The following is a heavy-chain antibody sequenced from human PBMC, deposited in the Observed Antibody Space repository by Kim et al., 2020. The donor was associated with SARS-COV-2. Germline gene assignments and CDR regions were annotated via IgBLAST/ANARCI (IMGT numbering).Heavy chain of an antibody. D-gene: IGHD2-15*01. CDR1: GGTFSSYA. Sequence: SVKVSCKASGGTFSSYAISWVRQAPGQGLEWMGGIIPIFGTANYAQKFQGRVTITADESTSTAYMELSSLRSEDTAVYYCARGGNCSGGSCYPIPYYYYGMDVWGQGTTVTVSS. CDR3: ARGGNCSGGSCYPIPYYYYGMDV. V-gene: IGHV1-69*13. CDR2: IIPIFGTA. J-gene: IGHJ6*02.